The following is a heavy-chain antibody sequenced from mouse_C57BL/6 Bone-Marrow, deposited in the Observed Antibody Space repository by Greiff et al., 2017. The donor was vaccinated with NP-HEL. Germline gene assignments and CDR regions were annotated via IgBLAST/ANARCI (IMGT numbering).Heavy chain of an antibody. CDR3: ASPPYYYASRGYAMDY. CDR1: GIDFSRYW. CDR2: INPDSSTI. V-gene: IGHV4-1*01. D-gene: IGHD1-1*01. J-gene: IGHJ4*01. Sequence: EVKLLESGGGLVQPGGSLKLSCAASGIDFSRYWMSWVRRAPGKGLEWIGEINPDSSTINYAPSLKDKFIISRDNAKNTLYLQMSKVRSEDTALYYCASPPYYYASRGYAMDYWGQGTSVTVSS.